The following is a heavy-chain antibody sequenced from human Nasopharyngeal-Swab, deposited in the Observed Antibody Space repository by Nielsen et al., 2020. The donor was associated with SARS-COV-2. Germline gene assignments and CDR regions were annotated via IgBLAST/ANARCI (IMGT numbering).Heavy chain of an antibody. D-gene: IGHD2/OR15-2a*01. J-gene: IGHJ4*02. Sequence: GESLKISCVASGYSFRTYGMSWVRQAPGKGLEWVAAIVGSGDISGSGGNTYYADSVKGWFTISRDNSKNTLSLQMNSLRAEDTAVYYCAKDLRGPYFFWGQGTLVTVSS. CDR1: GYSFRTYG. CDR2: IVGSGDISGSGGNT. V-gene: IGHV3-23*01. CDR3: AKDLRGPYFF.